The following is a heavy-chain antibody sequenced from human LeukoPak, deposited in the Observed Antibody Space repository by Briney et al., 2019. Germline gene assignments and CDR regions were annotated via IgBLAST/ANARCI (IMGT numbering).Heavy chain of an antibody. V-gene: IGHV3-11*05. CDR2: ISTSSSHT. CDR3: ARGHYGFDV. J-gene: IGHJ6*02. Sequence: GGSLRLSCAASGFTFSDHYMSWIRQAPGTRLEWVSYISTSSSHTDYADSVKGRFTISRDDAKDSLFLQMNSLRAEDTAVYYCARGHYGFDVWGQGTSFTVS. CDR1: GFTFSDHY.